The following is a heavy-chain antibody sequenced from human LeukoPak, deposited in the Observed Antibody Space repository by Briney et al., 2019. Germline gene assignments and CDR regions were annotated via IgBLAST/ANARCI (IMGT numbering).Heavy chain of an antibody. CDR1: GGSISSYY. J-gene: IGHJ4*02. D-gene: IGHD2-2*01. CDR3: ARAAVPAAHDY. V-gene: IGHV4-59*01. Sequence: SETLSLTCTVSGGSISSYYWSWIRQPPGKGLEWIGYIYYSGSTNYNPSLKSRVTISVDTSKNQFSLKLSSVTAADTAVYHCARAAVPAAHDYWGQGTLVTVSS. CDR2: IYYSGST.